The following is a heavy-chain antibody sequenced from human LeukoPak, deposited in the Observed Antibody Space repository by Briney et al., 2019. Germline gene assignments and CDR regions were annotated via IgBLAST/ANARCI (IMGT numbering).Heavy chain of an antibody. V-gene: IGHV1-8*01. CDR3: ARGKGSWSLEGDY. J-gene: IGHJ4*02. Sequence: GASVKVSCKASGYTFTSYDINWVRQATGQGLEWMGWMNPNSGNTGYAQKFQGRVTMTRDMSTSTVYMELSSLRSEDTAVYYCARGKGSWSLEGDYWGQGTLVTVSS. CDR2: MNPNSGNT. D-gene: IGHD6-13*01. CDR1: GYTFTSYD.